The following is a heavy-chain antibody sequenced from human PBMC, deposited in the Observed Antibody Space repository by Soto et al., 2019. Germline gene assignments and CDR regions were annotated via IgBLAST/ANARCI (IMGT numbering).Heavy chain of an antibody. V-gene: IGHV3-43*02. CDR1: GFTFDDYA. Sequence: GGSLRLSCAASGFTFDDYAMNWVRQAPGKGLEWVSLISGDGGSTYYADSVKGRFTISRGNSKNSLYLQMNILRTEDTALYYYANDPSAPRAGRFDSWGQGTLVTVSS. J-gene: IGHJ5*01. CDR2: ISGDGGST. CDR3: ANDPSAPRAGRFDS.